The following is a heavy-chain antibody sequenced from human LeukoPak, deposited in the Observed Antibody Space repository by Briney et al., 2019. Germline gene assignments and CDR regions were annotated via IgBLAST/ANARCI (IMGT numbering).Heavy chain of an antibody. CDR1: GYTFTSYD. D-gene: IGHD6-13*01. CDR3: ARDGEYSSSWQNWFDP. Sequence: ASVKVSCKASGYTFTSYDINWVRQATGQGLEWMGWMNPNRGNTGYAQKFQGRGTITRNTSISTAYMELSSLRSEDTAVYYCARDGEYSSSWQNWFDPWGQGTLVTVSS. J-gene: IGHJ5*02. CDR2: MNPNRGNT. V-gene: IGHV1-8*03.